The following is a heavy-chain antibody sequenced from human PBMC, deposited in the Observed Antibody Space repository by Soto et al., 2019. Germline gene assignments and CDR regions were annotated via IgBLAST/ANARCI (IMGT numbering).Heavy chain of an antibody. CDR2: ISFDGNYK. D-gene: IGHD1-26*01. V-gene: IGHV3-30*18. Sequence: QVQLVESGGGVVQPGRSLRLSCVGSGFTFSSYGMHWVRQAPGKGLEWLAVISFDGNYKYHADSVKGRFTISRDNSKNTLFLEMSSLRPEDTAVYYCVKHNLHSASYENWYFDLWGRGTLVTVSS. CDR1: GFTFSSYG. CDR3: VKHNLHSASYENWYFDL. J-gene: IGHJ2*01.